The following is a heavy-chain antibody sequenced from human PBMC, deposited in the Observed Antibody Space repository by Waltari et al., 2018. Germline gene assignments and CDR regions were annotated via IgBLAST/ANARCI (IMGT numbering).Heavy chain of an antibody. D-gene: IGHD4-17*01. CDR1: GSPITPIYH. CDR3: GRIAFGDDGGYFQH. V-gene: IGHV4-39*01. Sequence: QLQLHESGPGLVKPSATLSLTCTVPGSPITPIYHWGGIRQPPGKGLKWIGNMQYRGSTFYNPSLKSRVTISLDTSKNQFSLRLSSVGAADTAVYFCGRIAFGDDGGYFQHWGQGTLVTVSS. CDR2: MQYRGST. J-gene: IGHJ1*01.